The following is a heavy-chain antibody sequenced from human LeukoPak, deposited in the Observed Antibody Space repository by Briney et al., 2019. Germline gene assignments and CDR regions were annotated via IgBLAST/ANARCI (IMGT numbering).Heavy chain of an antibody. V-gene: IGHV1-18*01. CDR1: GYTFTSYG. CDR2: ISAYNGNT. Sequence: ASVKVSCKASGYTFTSYGISWVRQAPGQGLEWMGWISAYNGNTNYAQKFQGRVTMTRDTSISTAYMELSRLRSDDTAVYYCARDRGDYYGSGSYYNLNYFDYWGQGTLVTVSS. CDR3: ARDRGDYYGSGSYYNLNYFDY. J-gene: IGHJ4*02. D-gene: IGHD3-10*01.